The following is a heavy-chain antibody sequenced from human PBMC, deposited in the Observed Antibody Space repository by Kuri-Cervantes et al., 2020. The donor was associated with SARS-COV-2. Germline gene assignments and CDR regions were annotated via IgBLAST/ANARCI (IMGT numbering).Heavy chain of an antibody. CDR2: IKQDGSNK. CDR1: GFTFSSYW. V-gene: IGHV3-7*01. CDR3: AKVDYCSGGSCYPGGAFDI. D-gene: IGHD2-15*01. J-gene: IGHJ3*02. Sequence: GGSLRLSCAASGFTFSSYWMSWVRQAPGKGLEWVANIKQDGSNKYYADSVKGRFTISRDNSKNTLYLQMNSLRAEDTAVYYRAKVDYCSGGSCYPGGAFDIWGQGTMVTVSS.